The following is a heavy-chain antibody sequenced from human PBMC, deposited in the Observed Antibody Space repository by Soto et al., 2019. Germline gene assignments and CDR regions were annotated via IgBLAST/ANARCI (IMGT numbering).Heavy chain of an antibody. J-gene: IGHJ4*02. D-gene: IGHD4-17*01. CDR1: GFTFSSYG. Sequence: PGGSLRLSCAASGFTFSSYGMHWFRQAPGKGLEWVAVISYDGSNKYYADSVKGRFTISRDNSKNTLYLQMNSLRAEDTAVYYCAKGRGLRWSPPGYWGQGTLVTVSS. CDR2: ISYDGSNK. V-gene: IGHV3-30*18. CDR3: AKGRGLRWSPPGY.